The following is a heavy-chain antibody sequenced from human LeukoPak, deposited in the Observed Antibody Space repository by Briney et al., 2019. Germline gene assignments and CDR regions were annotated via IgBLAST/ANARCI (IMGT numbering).Heavy chain of an antibody. CDR3: SRGGGAFCGNDCYRNFYY. Sequence: GGSLRLSCAVSGFTVTNDYMSWVRQAPGEGLEWVSVIYSDGSTYYADSVKGRFTSSRDSSKSTLYLQMNSLRGEDTAVYVCSRGGGAFCGNDCYRNFYYWGQGTLVTVSS. J-gene: IGHJ4*02. CDR1: GFTVTNDY. V-gene: IGHV3-66*01. D-gene: IGHD2-21*02. CDR2: IYSDGST.